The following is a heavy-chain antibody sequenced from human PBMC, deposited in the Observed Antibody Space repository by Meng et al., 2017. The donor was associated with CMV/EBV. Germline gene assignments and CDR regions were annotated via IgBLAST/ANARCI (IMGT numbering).Heavy chain of an antibody. CDR1: GDSVTSNSAV. D-gene: IGHD6-13*01. CDR3: ARAGGYSSSWDFDD. CDR2: TYYRSKWYN. J-gene: IGHJ4*02. Sequence: SEPLSLTCAISGDSVTSNSAVWNWIRQSPSRGLEWLGRTYYRSKWYNDYAVSVKSRITNNPDTSKNQFSLQLNSVTPEYTAVYYWARAGGYSSSWDFDDWGQGTPVTVSS. V-gene: IGHV6-1*01.